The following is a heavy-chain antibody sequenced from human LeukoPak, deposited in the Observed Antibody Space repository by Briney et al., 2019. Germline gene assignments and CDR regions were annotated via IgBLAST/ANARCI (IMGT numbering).Heavy chain of an antibody. CDR1: GYTFIHYY. V-gene: IGHV1-46*01. CDR2: IDGETGNT. Sequence: ASVEVSCKASGYTFIHYYMHWVRQARGQGLEWMGRIDGETGNTRYAQNFQGRVSMTRDTSTSTVYMELSSLRFEDTAVYYCARDPGGNYFGPGTHFAYWGQGALVTVSS. J-gene: IGHJ4*02. D-gene: IGHD3-10*01. CDR3: ARDPGGNYFGPGTHFAY.